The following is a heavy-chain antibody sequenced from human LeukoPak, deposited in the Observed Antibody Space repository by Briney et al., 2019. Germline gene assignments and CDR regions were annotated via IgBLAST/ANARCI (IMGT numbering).Heavy chain of an antibody. V-gene: IGHV4-34*01. Sequence: SETLSLTCAVYGGSFSGYYWSWIRQPPGKGLEWIGEINHSGSTNYNPSLKSRVTISVDTSKNQFSPKLSSVTAADTAVYYCARPLLRYFDWSSYGMDVWGQGTTVTVSS. D-gene: IGHD3-9*01. CDR2: INHSGST. J-gene: IGHJ6*02. CDR3: ARPLLRYFDWSSYGMDV. CDR1: GGSFSGYY.